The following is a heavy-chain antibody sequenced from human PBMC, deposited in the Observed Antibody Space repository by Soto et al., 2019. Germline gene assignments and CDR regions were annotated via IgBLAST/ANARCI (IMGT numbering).Heavy chain of an antibody. CDR2: INAGNGNT. D-gene: IGHD3-10*01. CDR1: GYTFTSYA. V-gene: IGHV1-3*01. CDR3: AREPMVRAAHGFDI. Sequence: ASVKVSCKASGYTFTSYAMHWVRQAPGQRLEWMGWINAGNGNTKYSQKFQGRVTITRDTSASTAYMELSSLRSEDTAVYYCAREPMVRAAHGFDIWGQGTMVTVSS. J-gene: IGHJ3*02.